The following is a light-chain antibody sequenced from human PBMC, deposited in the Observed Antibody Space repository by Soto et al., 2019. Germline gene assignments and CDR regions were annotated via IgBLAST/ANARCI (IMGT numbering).Light chain of an antibody. V-gene: IGKV1-39*01. CDR2: DAS. CDR1: QSVSGW. Sequence: DIQMTQSPSTLSASLGDTVTVTCRARQSVSGWLAWYQQKPGEAPKLLIYDASTLQSGVPSRFSGSGSGTDFTLTISSLQPEDFATYYCQQSYSTPLTFGGGTKVDNK. CDR3: QQSYSTPLT. J-gene: IGKJ4*01.